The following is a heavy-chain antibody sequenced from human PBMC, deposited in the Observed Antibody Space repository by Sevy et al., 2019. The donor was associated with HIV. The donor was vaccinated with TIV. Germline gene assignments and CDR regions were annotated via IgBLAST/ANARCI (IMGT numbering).Heavy chain of an antibody. CDR3: VRDTQFGFDY. Sequence: GSLRLSCVASGFRFSDEPMNWVRQAPGKGLEWISNIRSDSSVMSYADTVRGRFTVSRDNARNSLSLQLNSLRDEDTALYYCVRDTQFGFDYWGQGTLVTVSS. D-gene: IGHD3-16*01. CDR1: GFRFSDEP. J-gene: IGHJ4*02. V-gene: IGHV3-48*02. CDR2: IRSDSSVM.